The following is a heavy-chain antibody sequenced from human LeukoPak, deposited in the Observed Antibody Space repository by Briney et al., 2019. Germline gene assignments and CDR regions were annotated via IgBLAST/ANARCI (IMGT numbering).Heavy chain of an antibody. D-gene: IGHD4-17*01. Sequence: SVKVSCKASGGTFSSYAISWVGQAPGQGLEWMGGIIPIFGTANYAQKFQGRVTITADESTSTAYMELSSLRSEDTAVYYCARAFGDYGDYAQYYFDYWGQGTLVTVSS. CDR3: ARAFGDYGDYAQYYFDY. V-gene: IGHV1-69*13. CDR1: GGTFSSYA. J-gene: IGHJ4*02. CDR2: IIPIFGTA.